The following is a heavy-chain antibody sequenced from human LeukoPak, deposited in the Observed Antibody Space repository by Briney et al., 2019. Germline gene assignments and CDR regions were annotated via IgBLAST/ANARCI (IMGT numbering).Heavy chain of an antibody. Sequence: GGSLRLSCAASGFTFSNAWMSWVRQAPGKGLEWVGRIKSKTDGGTTDYAAPVKGRFTISRDDSKNTLYLQMNSLKTEDTAVYYCTTGPTMIVPLDYYYGMDVWGQGTMVTVSS. V-gene: IGHV3-15*01. CDR1: GFTFSNAW. CDR3: TTGPTMIVPLDYYYGMDV. CDR2: IKSKTDGGTT. J-gene: IGHJ6*02. D-gene: IGHD3-22*01.